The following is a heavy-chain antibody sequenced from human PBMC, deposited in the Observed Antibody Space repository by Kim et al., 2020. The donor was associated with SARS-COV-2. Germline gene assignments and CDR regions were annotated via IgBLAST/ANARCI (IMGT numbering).Heavy chain of an antibody. Sequence: SVKGRFTSSRDNAKNTLYLQMSSLRAEDTAVYYCAAVPGDPHYYSSYFMDVWGKGTTVIVSS. D-gene: IGHD2-21*02. J-gene: IGHJ6*03. V-gene: IGHV3-74*01. CDR3: AAVPGDPHYYSSYFMDV.